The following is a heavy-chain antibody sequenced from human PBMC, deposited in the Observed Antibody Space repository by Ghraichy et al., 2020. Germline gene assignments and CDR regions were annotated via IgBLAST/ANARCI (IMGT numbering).Heavy chain of an antibody. J-gene: IGHJ5*02. CDR1: GDSITSGGYS. D-gene: IGHD1-1*01. CDR3: ARVEETRGAWFDP. CDR2: ISQSGYN. Sequence: SETLSLTCTVSGDSITSGGYSWGWVRQPPGKGLEFIGYISQSGYNYCNPSLKSRVTISVDRSKNQVFLKLNSVTAADTAMYHCARVEETRGAWFDPWGQGSLVSVS. V-gene: IGHV4-30-2*01.